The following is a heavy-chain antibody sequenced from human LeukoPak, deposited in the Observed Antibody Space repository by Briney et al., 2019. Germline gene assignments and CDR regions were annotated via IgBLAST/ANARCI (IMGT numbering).Heavy chain of an antibody. V-gene: IGHV4-34*01. D-gene: IGHD6-13*01. J-gene: IGHJ4*02. CDR2: INHSGST. Sequence: SETLSLTCAVYGGSFSGYYWSWIRQPPGKGLEWIGEINHSGSTNYNPSLKSRVTISVDTSKNQFSLKLSSVTAADTAVYYSARVRAVGSSWFDYWGQGTLVTVSS. CDR3: ARVRAVGSSWFDY. CDR1: GGSFSGYY.